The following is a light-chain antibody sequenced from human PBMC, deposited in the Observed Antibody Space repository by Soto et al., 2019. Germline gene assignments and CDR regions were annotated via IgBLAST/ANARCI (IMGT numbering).Light chain of an antibody. V-gene: IGKV3-15*01. CDR1: QSVSSN. Sequence: EIVMTQSPGTLSVSPGERATLSCRASQSVSSNLAWYQQKPGQAPRLLIYGASTRATGIPARFSGSGSETEFTLTISSLQSEDFGVYYCQQFYNWPRTFGQGTKVDIK. CDR2: GAS. CDR3: QQFYNWPRT. J-gene: IGKJ1*01.